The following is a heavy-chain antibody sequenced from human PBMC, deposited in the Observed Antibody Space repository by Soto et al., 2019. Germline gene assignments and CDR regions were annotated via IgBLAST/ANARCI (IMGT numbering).Heavy chain of an antibody. Sequence: QVQLVQSGPEVQKPGASLKASCKAPGSTFTASGISWFGQAPGQGLGGMGWTSIYNGHTEYSPKFLGRVVMTTDTSADTAYLELKSLRPDDAALYYCARWDDYGASDQYHFDQWGQGTLVTVSS. CDR3: ARWDDYGASDQYHFDQ. V-gene: IGHV1-18*01. J-gene: IGHJ4*02. D-gene: IGHD4-17*01. CDR2: TSIYNGHT. CDR1: GSTFTASG.